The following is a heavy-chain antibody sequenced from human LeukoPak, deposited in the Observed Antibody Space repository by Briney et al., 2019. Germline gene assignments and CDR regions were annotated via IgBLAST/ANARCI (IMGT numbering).Heavy chain of an antibody. CDR1: GFTFSSYG. CDR3: ARDVDEGYFDY. V-gene: IGHV3-23*01. Sequence: GGSLRLSCAASGFTFSSYGMHWVRQAPGKGLEWDSAISGSGGSTYYADSVKGRFTISRDNSKNTLYLQMNSLRADDTAVYYCARDVDEGYFDYWGQGTLVTVSS. D-gene: IGHD5-24*01. J-gene: IGHJ4*02. CDR2: ISGSGGST.